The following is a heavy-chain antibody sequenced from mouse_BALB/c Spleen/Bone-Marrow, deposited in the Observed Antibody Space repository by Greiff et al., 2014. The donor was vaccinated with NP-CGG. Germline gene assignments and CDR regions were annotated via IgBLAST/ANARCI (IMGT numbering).Heavy chain of an antibody. CDR1: GYXXXXXX. CDR2: SDPCTGRT. V-gene: IGHV1S81*02. Sequence: HVKQSGAELVKPGASVKLSCKASGYXXXXXXXXXXXXXXXXXREWMGGSDPCTGRTDYNKKFKSRATLTVDTSSSTAYMHLSSLTAEDSAVYYCARINGYDYWGQGTTLTGSS. CDR3: ARINGYDY. J-gene: IGHJ2*01. D-gene: IGHD2-2*01.